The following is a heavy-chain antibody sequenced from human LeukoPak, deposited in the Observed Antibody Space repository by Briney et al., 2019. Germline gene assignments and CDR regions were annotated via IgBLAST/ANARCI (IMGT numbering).Heavy chain of an antibody. V-gene: IGHV3-30*18. CDR3: AKINNDDDY. Sequence: GGSLRLSCAASGFTFTTFGIHWVRQAPGKGLEWVAAISPDGKIEYYTDSVKGRFTVSRDNSKNMIYLQMNSLRSEDSAVYFCAKINNDDDYWGQGALVTVSS. J-gene: IGHJ4*02. D-gene: IGHD1/OR15-1a*01. CDR2: ISPDGKIE. CDR1: GFTFTTFG.